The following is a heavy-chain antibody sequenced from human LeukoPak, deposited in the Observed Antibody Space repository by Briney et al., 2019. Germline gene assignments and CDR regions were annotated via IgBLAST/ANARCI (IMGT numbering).Heavy chain of an antibody. J-gene: IGHJ3*02. CDR3: AREMERVPRPDAFDI. CDR2: IYYSGST. D-gene: IGHD1-1*01. Sequence: PSQTLSLTCTVSGGSISSGGYYWSWIRQHPGKGLEWIGYIYYSGSTYYNPSLKSRVTISVDTSKNQFSLKLSSVTAADTAVYYCAREMERVPRPDAFDIWGQGTMVTVSS. CDR1: GGSISSGGYY. V-gene: IGHV4-31*03.